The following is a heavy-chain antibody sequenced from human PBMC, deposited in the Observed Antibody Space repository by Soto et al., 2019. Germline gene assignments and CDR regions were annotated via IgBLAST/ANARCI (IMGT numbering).Heavy chain of an antibody. CDR1: GFTFSSAW. CDR2: IKRKIEGETT. CDR3: TTGSVEGD. J-gene: IGHJ4*02. D-gene: IGHD3-3*01. V-gene: IGHV3-15*07. Sequence: EVQLVESGGGLVKPGGSLRLSCAASGFTFSSAWMNWVRQAPGKGLEWVGRIKRKIEGETTHYAAPVKGRFTISRDDSKNMLFLQMNSLKTEDTAIYYCTTGSVEGDWGQGLLVTVSS.